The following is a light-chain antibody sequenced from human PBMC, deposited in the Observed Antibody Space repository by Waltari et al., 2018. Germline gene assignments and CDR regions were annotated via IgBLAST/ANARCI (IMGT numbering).Light chain of an antibody. CDR2: RAS. CDR1: QRISYW. J-gene: IGKJ1*01. V-gene: IGKV1-5*03. Sequence: DIQMAQSPSTLAESVGDRVTITCRASQRISYWLAWYQQKPGQAPKLLIYRASNLIDGVPSRFSGRGAWTEFTLTIDSLQPDDFATYFCQQYSGSPPWTFGQGTKVEIK. CDR3: QQYSGSPPWT.